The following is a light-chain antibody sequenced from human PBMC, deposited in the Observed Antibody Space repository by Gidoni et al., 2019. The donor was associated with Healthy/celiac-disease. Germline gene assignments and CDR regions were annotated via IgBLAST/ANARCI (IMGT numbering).Light chain of an antibody. V-gene: IGKV1-39*01. J-gene: IGKJ3*01. CDR2: AAS. CDR1: PSISSY. CDR3: QQSYSTIT. Sequence: DIQMTKSPSSLSASVGDRVTITCRASPSISSYLTWSQQKPGNAPKSLIYAASSLQSGVPSRFSGSGSVTDFTLTISSLQPEDFATYYCQQSYSTITFXPXTKVDIK.